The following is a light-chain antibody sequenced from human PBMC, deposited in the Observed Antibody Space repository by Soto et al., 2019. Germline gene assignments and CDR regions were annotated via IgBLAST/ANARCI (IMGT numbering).Light chain of an antibody. CDR1: QTVTNDY. CDR3: QQYGFSPIS. J-gene: IGKJ5*01. Sequence: VLTQSPGTLSLSPGERVTLSCLAGQTVTNDYLAWYQQKDGQAPRLLIYDASTRATGVPDRFSGSGSGPEYTLTITRLEPEDFAVYSCQQYGFSPISFGQGTRLEIK. CDR2: DAS. V-gene: IGKV3-20*01.